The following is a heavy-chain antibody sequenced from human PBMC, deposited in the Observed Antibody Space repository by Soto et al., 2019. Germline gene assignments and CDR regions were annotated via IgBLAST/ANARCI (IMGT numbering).Heavy chain of an antibody. CDR2: IRSKANGYAT. V-gene: IGHV3-73*01. CDR3: TAEDSSGYPGGGY. J-gene: IGHJ4*02. CDR1: GFTFSGSA. D-gene: IGHD3-22*01. Sequence: GSLRLSCAASGFTFSGSAMHWVRQASGKGLEWVGRIRSKANGYATAYAASVKGRFTISRDDSKNTAYLQMNSLKTEDTAVYYCTAEDSSGYPGGGYWGQGTLVTVSS.